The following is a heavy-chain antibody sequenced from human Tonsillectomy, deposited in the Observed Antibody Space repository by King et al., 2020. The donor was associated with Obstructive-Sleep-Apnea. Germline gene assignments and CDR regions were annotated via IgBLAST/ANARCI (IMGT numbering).Heavy chain of an antibody. J-gene: IGHJ4*02. D-gene: IGHD3-22*01. V-gene: IGHV4-39*07. CDR3: ARVSSTGYMAGEVDY. CDR2: IYYSGST. CDR1: GGSISSSTYY. Sequence: QLQESGPGLVKPSETLSLTCTVSGGSISSSTYYWGWIRQPPGNGLEWIGSIYYSGSTYYNPSLKSRVTISVDTSKNQFSLKLSSVTAADTAVYYCARVSSTGYMAGEVDYWGQGTLVTVSS.